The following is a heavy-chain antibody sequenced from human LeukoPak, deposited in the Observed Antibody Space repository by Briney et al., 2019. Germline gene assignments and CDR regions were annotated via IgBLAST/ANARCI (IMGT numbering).Heavy chain of an antibody. Sequence: PSETLSLTCTVSGGSISSYYWSWIRQPPGKGLEWIGYIYYSGYTNYNPSLKSRVTISVDTSKNQFSLKLSSVTAADTAVYYCARGVYVLLWFGEPSGYFQHWGQGTLVTVSS. J-gene: IGHJ1*01. CDR3: ARGVYVLLWFGEPSGYFQH. D-gene: IGHD3-10*01. V-gene: IGHV4-59*12. CDR2: IYYSGYT. CDR1: GGSISSYY.